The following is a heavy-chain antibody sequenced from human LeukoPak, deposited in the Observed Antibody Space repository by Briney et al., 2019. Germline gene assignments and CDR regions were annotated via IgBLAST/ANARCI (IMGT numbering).Heavy chain of an antibody. V-gene: IGHV3-48*03. Sequence: GGSLRLSCAASGFIFSNYEMNWVRQAPGKGLEWVSYIGGGGGAKYYADSVKGRFTISRDNAKNSLYPQMNSLRAEDTAVYYCAKSGSYYDILTGYTEEYYFDYWGQGTLVTVSS. CDR3: AKSGSYYDILTGYTEEYYFDY. CDR1: GFIFSNYE. CDR2: IGGGGGAK. D-gene: IGHD3-9*01. J-gene: IGHJ4*02.